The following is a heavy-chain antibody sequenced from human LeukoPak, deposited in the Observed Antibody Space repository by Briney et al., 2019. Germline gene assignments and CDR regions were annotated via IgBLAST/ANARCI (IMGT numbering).Heavy chain of an antibody. V-gene: IGHV4-59*12. CDR1: GGSISSYH. CDR3: ARESDCSSTSCYFDY. Sequence: RASETLSLTCTVSGGSISSYHWSWIRQPPGKGLEWIGYIYYSGSTNYNPSLKSRVTISVDRSKNQFSLKLSSVTAADTAVYYCARESDCSSTSCYFDYWGQGTLVTVSS. CDR2: IYYSGST. J-gene: IGHJ4*02. D-gene: IGHD2-2*01.